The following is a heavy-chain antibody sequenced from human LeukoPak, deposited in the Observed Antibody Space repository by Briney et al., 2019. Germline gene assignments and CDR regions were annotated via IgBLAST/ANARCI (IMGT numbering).Heavy chain of an antibody. CDR3: ANEIRPNDY. CDR2: VSSNGAKT. D-gene: IGHD4-17*01. CDR1: GFTFSSYA. V-gene: IGHV3-23*01. J-gene: IGHJ4*02. Sequence: PGGSLRLSCAASGFTFSSYAITWVRQAPGKGLEWVSAVSSNGAKTYYADSVKGRFTISRDNYKNMVFLQMNSLRAEDTAVYYCANEIRPNDYWGQGTQVTVSS.